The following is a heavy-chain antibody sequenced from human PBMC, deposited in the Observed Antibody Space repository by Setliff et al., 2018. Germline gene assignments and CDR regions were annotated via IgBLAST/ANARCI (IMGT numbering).Heavy chain of an antibody. CDR3: ARDGVYYAMDV. J-gene: IGHJ6*02. V-gene: IGHV3-11*04. CDR2: ISGDGITI. Sequence: PGGSLRLSCAASGFSFSYFYMSWVRQAPGKGLEWLSKISGDGITIFYADSVRGRFTISRDNAKNSVFLQMNGLRADDTAVYYCARDGVYYAMDVWGQGTTVTVSS. CDR1: GFSFSYFY.